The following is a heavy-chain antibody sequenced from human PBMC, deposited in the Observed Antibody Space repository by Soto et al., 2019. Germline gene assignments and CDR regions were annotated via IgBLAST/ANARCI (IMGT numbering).Heavy chain of an antibody. D-gene: IGHD3-16*01. J-gene: IGHJ5*02. V-gene: IGHV4-59*01. CDR1: GASITTYY. CDR3: ARDWGSSGLFDP. Sequence: SSETLSLTCSVSGASITTYYWSWIRQPPGKGLEWIGSISYSGSTKYNPSLESRVMISLDTSKNQFSLRLTSVTAADTALYYCARDWGSSGLFDPWGQGALVTVSS. CDR2: ISYSGST.